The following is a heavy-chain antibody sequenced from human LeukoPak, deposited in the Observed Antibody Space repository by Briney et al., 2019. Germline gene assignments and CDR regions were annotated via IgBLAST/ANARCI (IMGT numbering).Heavy chain of an antibody. Sequence: PGGSLRLSCAASGFTVSSNYMSWVRQAPGKGLEWVSVIYSGGSTYYAGSVKGRFTISRDNSKNTLYLQMNSLRAEDTAVYYCARESWWRAFDYWGQGTLVTVSS. V-gene: IGHV3-66*01. CDR2: IYSGGST. D-gene: IGHD2-8*02. CDR1: GFTVSSNY. CDR3: ARESWWRAFDY. J-gene: IGHJ4*02.